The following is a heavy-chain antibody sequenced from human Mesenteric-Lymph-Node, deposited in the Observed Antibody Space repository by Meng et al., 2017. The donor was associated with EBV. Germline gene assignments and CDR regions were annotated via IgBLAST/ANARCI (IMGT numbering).Heavy chain of an antibody. CDR3: ARDLSGSRNRPFDY. J-gene: IGHJ4*02. Sequence: QGQLQDVGPGLVSPSGTLSLPCAGSGGAIRRSNWGSWVRQPPGKGLEWIGEIYHSGSTNYNPSLKSRVTISVDKSKNQFSLKLSSVTAADTAVYYCARDLSGSRNRPFDYWGQGTLVTVSS. CDR2: IYHSGST. D-gene: IGHD3-10*01. CDR1: GGAIRRSNW. V-gene: IGHV4-4*02.